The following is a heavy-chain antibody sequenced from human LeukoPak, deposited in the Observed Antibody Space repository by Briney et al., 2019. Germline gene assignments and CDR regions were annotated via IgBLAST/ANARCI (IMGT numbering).Heavy chain of an antibody. CDR2: ISGSGGST. CDR3: AKPHCSGGSCYYYYYMDV. J-gene: IGHJ6*03. V-gene: IGHV3-23*01. Sequence: GGSLRLSCAASGFTFSSYAMSWVRQAPGKGLEWVSAISGSGGSTYYADSVKGRFTISRDNSKNTLYLQMNSLRAEDTAVYYCAKPHCSGGSCYYYYYMDVWGKGTTVTISS. CDR1: GFTFSSYA. D-gene: IGHD2-15*01.